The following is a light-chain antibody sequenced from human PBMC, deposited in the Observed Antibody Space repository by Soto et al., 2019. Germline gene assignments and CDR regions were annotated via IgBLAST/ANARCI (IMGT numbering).Light chain of an antibody. CDR2: KAS. CDR1: QSISSR. V-gene: IGKV1-5*03. CDR3: QQYNSYRWT. J-gene: IGKJ1*01. Sequence: DIQMTQSPATLSASVGDRVTITCRASQSISSRLAWCQQKPGKAPKLLIYKASSLESGDPSRFRGSGSGTEFTLTISSLQPDDFATYYCQQYNSYRWTFGQGTKVEIK.